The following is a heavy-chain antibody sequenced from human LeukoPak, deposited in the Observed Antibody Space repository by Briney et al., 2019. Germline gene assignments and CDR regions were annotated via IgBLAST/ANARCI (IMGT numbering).Heavy chain of an antibody. CDR1: GFTFSDQY. D-gene: IGHD3-10*02. CDR3: VRGSYVAFDI. CDR2: SKNKVNSYTT. J-gene: IGHJ3*02. V-gene: IGHV3-72*01. Sequence: GGSLRLSCAASGFTFSDQYMDWVRQAPGKGLEWVGRSKNKVNSYTTEYAASVKGRFTISRDVSKNSLYLQMNSLKTEDTAVYYCVRGSYVAFDIWGQGTLVTVSS.